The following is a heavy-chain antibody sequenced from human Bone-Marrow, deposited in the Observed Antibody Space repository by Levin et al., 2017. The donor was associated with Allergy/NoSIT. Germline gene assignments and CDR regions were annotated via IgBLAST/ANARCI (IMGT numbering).Heavy chain of an antibody. CDR3: ARDQDFGSGSIV. Sequence: SETLSLTCSVSGDSVSSGRYYWSWIRQPPGKGLEWIGYISYSGSTNYNPSLKSRVTISVDASKNQFSLKLSSVTAADTAVYYCARDQDFGSGSIVWGKGTTVTVSS. V-gene: IGHV4-61*01. D-gene: IGHD3-3*01. CDR2: ISYSGST. CDR1: GDSVSSGRYY. J-gene: IGHJ6*04.